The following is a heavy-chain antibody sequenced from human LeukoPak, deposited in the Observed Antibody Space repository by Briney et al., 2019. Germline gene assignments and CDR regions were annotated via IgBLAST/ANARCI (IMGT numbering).Heavy chain of an antibody. Sequence: GGSLRLSCVASGFSLSSYWMTWVRQAAGKGLEWVANIKRDGTEKYYVDSVKGRFTISRDNAKNSLYLQMDNLRADDAAVYYCATLPWVAAGGTTYSYYMDLWGKGTTVIVSS. CDR2: IKRDGTEK. V-gene: IGHV3-7*03. CDR3: ATLPWVAAGGTTYSYYMDL. J-gene: IGHJ6*03. D-gene: IGHD1-1*01. CDR1: GFSLSSYW.